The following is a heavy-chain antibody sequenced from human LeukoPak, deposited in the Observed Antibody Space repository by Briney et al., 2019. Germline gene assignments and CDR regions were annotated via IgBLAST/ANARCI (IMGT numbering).Heavy chain of an antibody. CDR1: GYTFTSYY. Sequence: ASVKVSCKASGYTFTSYYMHWVRQVPGQGLEWMGIINPSGGSTSYAQKFQGRVTMTRDTSTSTVYMELSSLRSEDTAVYYCARGLKSSSSLVYGMDVWGQGTTVTVSS. J-gene: IGHJ6*02. D-gene: IGHD6-6*01. CDR3: ARGLKSSSSLVYGMDV. CDR2: INPSGGST. V-gene: IGHV1-46*01.